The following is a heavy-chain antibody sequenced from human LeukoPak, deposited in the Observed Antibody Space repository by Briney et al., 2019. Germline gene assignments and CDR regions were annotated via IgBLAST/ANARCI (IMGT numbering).Heavy chain of an antibody. V-gene: IGHV3-23*01. CDR2: ISPSGGTT. CDR1: GFTFGNYA. Sequence: GGSLRLSCAASGFTFGNYAMSWVRQAPGKGLEWVSSISPSGGTTYYADAVKGRFTMSRDNSKKTVYVEMSSLRADDTAVYYCAKLIAVIAGAIDYWGQGTLVTVSS. D-gene: IGHD2-2*01. CDR3: AKLIAVIAGAIDY. J-gene: IGHJ4*02.